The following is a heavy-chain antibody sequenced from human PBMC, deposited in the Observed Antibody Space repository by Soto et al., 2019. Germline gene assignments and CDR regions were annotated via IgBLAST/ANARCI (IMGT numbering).Heavy chain of an antibody. J-gene: IGHJ4*02. CDR1: GGSISRGGYA. CDR2: IYHSGST. D-gene: IGHD6-19*01. Sequence: TLSLTCAVSGGSISRGGYAGSWIRQPPGKGLEWIGYIYHSGSTYYNPSLKSRVTISVDRSKNQFSLKLSSVTAADTAVYYCATAGGLGAVAADYWGQGTLVTVSS. V-gene: IGHV4-30-2*01. CDR3: ATAGGLGAVAADY.